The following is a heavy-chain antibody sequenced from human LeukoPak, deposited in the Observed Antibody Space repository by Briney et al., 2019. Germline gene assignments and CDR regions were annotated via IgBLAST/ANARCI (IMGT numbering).Heavy chain of an antibody. Sequence: GGSLRLSCAASGFIVSNNYMNWVRQAPGQGLELVSIIYSGGGTYYADSVKGRFTISRDNSKNTLYLQMNSLRDDDTAVYYCARDTDTAMVIDHYYYGMDVWGQGTTVTVSS. CDR1: GFIVSNNY. CDR3: ARDTDTAMVIDHYYYGMDV. J-gene: IGHJ6*02. CDR2: IYSGGGT. V-gene: IGHV3-53*01. D-gene: IGHD5-18*01.